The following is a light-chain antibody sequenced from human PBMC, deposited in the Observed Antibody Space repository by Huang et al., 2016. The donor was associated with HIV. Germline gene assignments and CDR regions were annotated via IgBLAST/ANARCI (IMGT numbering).Light chain of an antibody. CDR3: QQYWSTPPAT. CDR1: QGISNS. CDR2: AAS. Sequence: DIQMTQSPSSLPASVGDRVTITCRANQGISNSLAWYQQKPGKAPKLLRYAASKLESGVPSRFSGRAAGTDYTLTISSRQPEDFATYYCQQYWSTPPATFGQGTKVEIK. V-gene: IGKV1-NL1*01. J-gene: IGKJ1*01.